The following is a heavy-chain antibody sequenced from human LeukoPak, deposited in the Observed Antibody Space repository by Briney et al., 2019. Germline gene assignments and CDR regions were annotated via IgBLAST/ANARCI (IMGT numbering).Heavy chain of an antibody. CDR2: IYYSGST. Sequence: SETLSLTCTVSGGSISSNSYYWGWIRQPPGKGLEWIASIYYSGSTNYNPSLRSRVTISVDTSKNHFSLNLSSVTAADTAVYYCAAYYYGSPYYFDYWGQGALVTVSS. D-gene: IGHD3-10*01. J-gene: IGHJ4*02. V-gene: IGHV4-39*07. CDR3: AAYYYGSPYYFDY. CDR1: GGSISSNSYY.